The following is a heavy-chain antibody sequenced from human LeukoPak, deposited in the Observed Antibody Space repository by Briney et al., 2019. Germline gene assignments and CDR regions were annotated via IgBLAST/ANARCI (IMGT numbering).Heavy chain of an antibody. D-gene: IGHD3-9*01. J-gene: IGHJ4*02. CDR2: ILPANSET. CDR3: ARQYYDILTDPNYFDS. CDR1: GYSFSNYW. Sequence: KPGEPLKICCKGSGYSFSNYWIGWVRQMPGKGLEWVGIILPANSETRYSPSFQGQVTMSADKSISTAYLQWSSLKAADTAMYYCARQYYDILTDPNYFDSWGQGTLVTVSS. V-gene: IGHV5-51*01.